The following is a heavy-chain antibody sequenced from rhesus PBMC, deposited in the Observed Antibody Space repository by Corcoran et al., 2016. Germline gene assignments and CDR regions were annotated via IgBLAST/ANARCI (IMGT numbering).Heavy chain of an antibody. D-gene: IGHD1-44*02. CDR3: ATGSYGIDY. J-gene: IGHJ4*01. V-gene: IGHV1-111*02. Sequence: EVQLVQSGAEVKKPGASVKISCKASGYTFTDYYLHWVRQAPGKGLEWKGHVDPEHAEAKRARKSQGRVPITAATATATAYMELSSLSSEATAVYYCATGSYGIDYWGQGVLVTVSS. CDR2: VDPEHAEA. CDR1: GYTFTDYY.